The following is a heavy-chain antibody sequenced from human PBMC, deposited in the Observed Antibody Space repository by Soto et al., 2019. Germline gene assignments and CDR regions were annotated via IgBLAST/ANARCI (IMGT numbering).Heavy chain of an antibody. Sequence: ASVHVSCKASGYTFTSYGISWVRQAPGQGLEWMGWISAYNGNTNYAQKLQGRVTMTTDTSTSTAYMELRSLRSDDTAVYYCASRKVTTVKAFDIWGQGTMVTVSS. D-gene: IGHD4-17*01. CDR2: ISAYNGNT. CDR3: ASRKVTTVKAFDI. J-gene: IGHJ3*02. V-gene: IGHV1-18*01. CDR1: GYTFTSYG.